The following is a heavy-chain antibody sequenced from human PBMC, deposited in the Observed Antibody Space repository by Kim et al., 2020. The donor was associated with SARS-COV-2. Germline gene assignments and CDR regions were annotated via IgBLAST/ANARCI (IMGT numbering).Heavy chain of an antibody. Sequence: ASVKVSCKASGYTFTGYYMHWVRQAPGQGLEWMGWINPNSGGTNYAQKFQGRVTMTRDTSISTAYMELSRLRSDDTAVYYCARDPRYCSSTSCYEEPRYYYYYGMDVWGQGTTVTVSS. D-gene: IGHD2-2*01. CDR3: ARDPRYCSSTSCYEEPRYYYYYGMDV. V-gene: IGHV1-2*02. CDR1: GYTFTGYY. CDR2: INPNSGGT. J-gene: IGHJ6*02.